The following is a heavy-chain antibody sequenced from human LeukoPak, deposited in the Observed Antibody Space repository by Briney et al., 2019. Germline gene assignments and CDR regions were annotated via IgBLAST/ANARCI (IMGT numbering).Heavy chain of an antibody. J-gene: IGHJ4*02. Sequence: GGSLRLSCAASGFTFSSYSMSWVRQAPGKGLEWVANIKQDGSEKYYVDSVKGRFTISRDNAKNSLYLQMNSLRAEDTAVYYCARVSSEEESSSWYGGYYFDYWGQGTLVTVSS. CDR2: IKQDGSEK. V-gene: IGHV3-7*01. D-gene: IGHD6-13*01. CDR1: GFTFSSYS. CDR3: ARVSSEEESSSWYGGYYFDY.